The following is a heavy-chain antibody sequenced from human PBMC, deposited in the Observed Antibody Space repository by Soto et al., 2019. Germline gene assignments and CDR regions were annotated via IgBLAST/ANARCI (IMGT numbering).Heavy chain of an antibody. V-gene: IGHV3-23*01. CDR1: GFNFISYA. Sequence: LRRSCGASGFNFISYAMSWVRQAPGKGLEWVSAISGSGGSTYYADSVKGRFTISRDNSKNTLYLQMTNLRGKDTAVYYCAKTKSGPGGQGPLSTAPS. CDR3: AKTKSGP. CDR2: ISGSGGST. J-gene: IGHJ4*02.